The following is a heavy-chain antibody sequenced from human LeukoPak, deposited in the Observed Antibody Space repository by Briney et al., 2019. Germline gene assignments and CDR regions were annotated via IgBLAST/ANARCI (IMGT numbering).Heavy chain of an antibody. D-gene: IGHD2-15*01. V-gene: IGHV3-30*02. CDR1: GFTFSNYA. CDR2: IRFDGTNK. CDR3: ARSAYCSGGACYSKTFDY. J-gene: IGHJ4*02. Sequence: PGGSLRLSCAASGFTFSNYAMHWVRQAPGKELGWVALIRFDGTNKYYADSVRGRFTISRDNSKNTLSLQMSSLRAEDTAVYYCARSAYCSGGACYSKTFDYWGQGTLVTVSS.